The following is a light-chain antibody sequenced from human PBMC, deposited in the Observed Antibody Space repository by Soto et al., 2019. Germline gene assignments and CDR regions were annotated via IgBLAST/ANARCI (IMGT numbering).Light chain of an antibody. V-gene: IGKV3-20*01. J-gene: IGKJ1*01. CDR1: QSVSNNY. CDR3: QQYGSSGT. Sequence: EIVLTQSPGNLSLSPGERATLSCRASQSVSNNYLAWYQQKPGQAPRLLIYGASNRATGIPDRFSGSGSGTDFTLTISRLEPEDFTVYYCQQYGSSGTFGQGTKVEIK. CDR2: GAS.